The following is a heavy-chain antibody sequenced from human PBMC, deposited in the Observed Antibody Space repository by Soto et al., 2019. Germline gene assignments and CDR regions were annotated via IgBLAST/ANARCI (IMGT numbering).Heavy chain of an antibody. J-gene: IGHJ3*02. V-gene: IGHV4-39*01. CDR3: AGHQGSGYDSSGYFLAAFDI. D-gene: IGHD3-22*01. Sequence: DTLSLTVHLSGGPTSNSNHYWGWIRQPPGKGLEWIGIIYYSGSTDYNPSLKSRVTISVDTSKNRFSLKLSSVTAADTAVCYGAGHQGSGYDSSGYFLAAFDIWGQGQMVTVS. CDR2: IYYSGST. CDR1: GGPTSNSNHY.